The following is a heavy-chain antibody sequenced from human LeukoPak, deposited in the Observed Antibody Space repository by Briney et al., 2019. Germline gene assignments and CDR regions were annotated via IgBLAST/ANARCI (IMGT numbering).Heavy chain of an antibody. CDR2: ISSSSSYI. CDR1: GFTFSSYS. Sequence: PGGSLRLSCAASGFTFSSYSMNWVRQAPGKGLEWVSSISSSSSYIYYADSVKGRFTISRDNAKNPLYLQMNSLRAEDTAVYYCARDRGRYRAFDPWGQGTLVTVSS. CDR3: ARDRGRYRAFDP. D-gene: IGHD6-19*01. J-gene: IGHJ5*02. V-gene: IGHV3-21*01.